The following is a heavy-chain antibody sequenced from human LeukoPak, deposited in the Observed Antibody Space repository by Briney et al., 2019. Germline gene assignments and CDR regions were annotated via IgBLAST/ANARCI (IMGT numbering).Heavy chain of an antibody. CDR3: ARVVDFWSGYPGWFDP. Sequence: ASVKVSCKASGGTFSSYAISWVRQAPGQGPEWMGGIIPIFGTANYAQKFQGRVTITTDESTSTAYMELSSLRSEDTAVYYCARVVDFWSGYPGWFDPWGRGTLVTVSS. V-gene: IGHV1-69*05. D-gene: IGHD3-3*01. CDR2: IIPIFGTA. J-gene: IGHJ5*02. CDR1: GGTFSSYA.